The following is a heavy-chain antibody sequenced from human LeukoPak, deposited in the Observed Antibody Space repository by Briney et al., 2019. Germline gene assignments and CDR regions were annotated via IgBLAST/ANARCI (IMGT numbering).Heavy chain of an antibody. V-gene: IGHV1-46*01. D-gene: IGHD3-22*01. J-gene: IGHJ4*02. CDR2: INPSGGST. CDR1: GYTFTSYY. CDR3: ARGVLDSSGYYQAFDY. Sequence: ASVKVSCKASGYTFTSYYMHWVRQAPGQGLEWMGIINPSGGSTSYAQKFQGRVTMTRDMSTSTVYMELSSLRSEDTAVYYCARGVLDSSGYYQAFDYWGQGTLVTVSS.